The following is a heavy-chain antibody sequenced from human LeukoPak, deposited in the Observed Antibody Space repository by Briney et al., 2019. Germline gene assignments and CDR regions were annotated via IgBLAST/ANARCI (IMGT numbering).Heavy chain of an antibody. Sequence: PRASVKVSCKASGYTFTSYYMHWVRQAPGQGLEWMGIINPSGGSTSYAQKFQGRVTMTEDTSTDTAYMELGSLRSEDTAVYYCATDLTSSWNNFDYWGQGTLVTVSS. D-gene: IGHD6-13*01. CDR3: ATDLTSSWNNFDY. CDR2: INPSGGST. V-gene: IGHV1-46*01. CDR1: GYTFTSYY. J-gene: IGHJ4*02.